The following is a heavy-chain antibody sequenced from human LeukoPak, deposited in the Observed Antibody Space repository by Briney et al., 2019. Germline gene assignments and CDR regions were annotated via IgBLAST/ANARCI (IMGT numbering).Heavy chain of an antibody. D-gene: IGHD2-2*02. CDR3: AKDWGRPLKKKSYCSSTSCYTDNDY. CDR2: IRYDGSNK. Sequence: GGSLRLSCAASGFTFSSYGMHWVRQAPGKGLEWVAFIRYDGSNKYYADSVKGRFTISRDNSKNTLYLQMNSLRAEDTAVYYCAKDWGRPLKKKSYCSSTSCYTDNDYWGQGTLVTVSS. CDR1: GFTFSSYG. V-gene: IGHV3-30*02. J-gene: IGHJ4*02.